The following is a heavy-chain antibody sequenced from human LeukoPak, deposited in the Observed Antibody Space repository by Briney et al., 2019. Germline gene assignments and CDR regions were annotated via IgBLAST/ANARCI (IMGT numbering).Heavy chain of an antibody. CDR2: INHSGST. V-gene: IGHV4-34*01. D-gene: IGHD3-22*01. J-gene: IGHJ6*03. CDR3: ARYVYDSSGYYYYYYYMDV. Sequence: SETLSLTCAVYGGSFSGYYWSWIRQPPGKGLEWIGEINHSGSTNYNPSLKSRVTISVDTSKNQFSLKLSSVTAADTAVYYCARYVYDSSGYYYYYYYMDVWGKGTTVTVSS. CDR1: GGSFSGYY.